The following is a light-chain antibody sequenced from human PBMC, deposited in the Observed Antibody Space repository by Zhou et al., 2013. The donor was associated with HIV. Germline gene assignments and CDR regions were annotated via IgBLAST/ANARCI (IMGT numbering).Light chain of an antibody. J-gene: IGKJ4*01. V-gene: IGKV1-9*01. CDR2: SAS. CDR3: QQQKSYPLT. Sequence: IQLTQSPSFLSASVGDRVTITCRASQGISSSLVWYQQKPGKAPKLLIYSASTLQSGVSSRFSGSGSDTEFTLTISSLQPEDFATYYCQQQKSYPLTFGGGPRWRSN. CDR1: QGISSS.